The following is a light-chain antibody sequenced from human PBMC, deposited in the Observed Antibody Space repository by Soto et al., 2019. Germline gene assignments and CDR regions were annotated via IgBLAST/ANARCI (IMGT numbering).Light chain of an antibody. Sequence: QSALTQPASVSGSPGQSITISCTGTSSDVGRYNYVSWYQQHPGKAPKLVIYDVSNRPSGVSDRVSASKSGNTASLTISGLQAEDEADYYCSSYTSAGTLVVFGGGTKLTVL. CDR2: DVS. CDR1: SSDVGRYNY. CDR3: SSYTSAGTLVV. V-gene: IGLV2-14*01. J-gene: IGLJ2*01.